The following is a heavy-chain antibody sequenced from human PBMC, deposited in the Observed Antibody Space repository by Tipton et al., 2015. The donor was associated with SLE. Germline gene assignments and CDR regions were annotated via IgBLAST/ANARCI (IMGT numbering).Heavy chain of an antibody. V-gene: IGHV4-4*07. CDR1: GGSISSYY. CDR3: ARVAYYDILTGYPDAFDI. Sequence: TLSLTCAVSGGSISSYYWSWIRQPAGKGLEWIGRIYTSGSTNYNPSLKSRVTMSVDTSKNQFSLKLTSVTAADTAVYYCARVAYYDILTGYPDAFDIWGQGTMVTVSS. D-gene: IGHD3-9*01. J-gene: IGHJ3*02. CDR2: IYTSGST.